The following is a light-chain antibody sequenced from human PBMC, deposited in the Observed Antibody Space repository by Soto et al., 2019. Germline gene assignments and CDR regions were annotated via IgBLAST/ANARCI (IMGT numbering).Light chain of an antibody. Sequence: EIVLTQSPGTLSLSPGETATLSCRASQSVSSSYLAWYQQKPGQAPRLLIYGASSRATGIPDRFSGSGSGTDFTLTISRLEPEDFAVYYCQQYGSSPRTFGQGTEVDIK. CDR2: GAS. CDR3: QQYGSSPRT. V-gene: IGKV3-20*01. CDR1: QSVSSSY. J-gene: IGKJ1*01.